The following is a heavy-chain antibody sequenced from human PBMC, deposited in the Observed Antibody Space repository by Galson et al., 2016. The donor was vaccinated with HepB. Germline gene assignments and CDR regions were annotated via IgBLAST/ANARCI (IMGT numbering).Heavy chain of an antibody. Sequence: LSLTCTVSGGSVADSAYWTWVRQHPGQGLEWIGYIYHGGITNYSPSLKSRVSMSIDKSANRFSLKLSSVTAADTAVYYCARDKITIFGGGGVYAYGMDVWGQGTTVIASS. CDR2: IYHGGIT. V-gene: IGHV4-31*03. CDR3: ARDKITIFGGGGVYAYGMDV. CDR1: GGSVADSAY. D-gene: IGHD3-3*01. J-gene: IGHJ6*02.